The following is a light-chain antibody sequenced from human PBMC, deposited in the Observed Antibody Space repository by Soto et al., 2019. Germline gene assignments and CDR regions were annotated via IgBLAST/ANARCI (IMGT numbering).Light chain of an antibody. CDR3: QQLNSYPLT. CDR1: QGISIH. V-gene: IGKV1-9*01. J-gene: IGKJ4*01. CDR2: AAF. Sequence: DIPLTQSPSFLSSSVGDRVTISCRASQGISIHLAWYQQKPGKAPKLLIYAAFTLESGAPSRFSGSGSGTEFTLTISSLQPEDFATYYCQQLNSYPLTFGGGTKVEIK.